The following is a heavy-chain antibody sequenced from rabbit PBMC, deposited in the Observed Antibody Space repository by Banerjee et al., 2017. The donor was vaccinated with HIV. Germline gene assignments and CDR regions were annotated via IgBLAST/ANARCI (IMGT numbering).Heavy chain of an antibody. Sequence: QEQLKEPGGALVTPGGTLTLTCTASGSDISSHSMCWVRQAPGKGLEWIACIIISNGNTYYASWAKGRFTISKTSSTTVTLQMTSLIAADTATYFCARDSSGWGTTGLDLWGQGTLVTVS. CDR2: IIISNGNT. CDR3: ARDSSGWGTTGLDL. CDR1: GSDISSHS. D-gene: IGHD4-1*01. V-gene: IGHV1S45*01. J-gene: IGHJ3*01.